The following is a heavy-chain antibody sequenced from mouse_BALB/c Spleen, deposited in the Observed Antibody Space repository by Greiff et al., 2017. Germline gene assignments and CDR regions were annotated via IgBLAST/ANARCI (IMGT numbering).Heavy chain of an antibody. Sequence: EVQLQESGPELMKPGASVKISCKASGYSFTSYYMHWVKQSHGKSLEWIGYIDPFNGGTSYNQKFKGKATLTVDKSSSTAYMHLSSLTSEDSAVYYCARSGDYATWFAYWGQGTLVTVSA. V-gene: IGHV1S135*01. CDR3: ARSGDYATWFAY. CDR2: IDPFNGGT. J-gene: IGHJ3*01. D-gene: IGHD2-4*01. CDR1: GYSFTSYY.